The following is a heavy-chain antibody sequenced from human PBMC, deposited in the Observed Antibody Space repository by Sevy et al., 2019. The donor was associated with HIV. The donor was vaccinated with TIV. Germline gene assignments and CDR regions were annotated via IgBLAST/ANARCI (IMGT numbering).Heavy chain of an antibody. CDR2: IISSSRYI. J-gene: IGHJ3*01. CDR1: GFTFSSYS. CDR3: ASAGVAIEKDAFDF. Sequence: GGSLRLSCAASGFTFSSYSMNWVRQAPGKGLEWVSSIISSSRYIYYPDSVRGRFTISRDNAKNSLYLQMNSLRAEDTAVYYCASAGVAIEKDAFDFWGQGTMVTVSS. D-gene: IGHD2-15*01. V-gene: IGHV3-21*01.